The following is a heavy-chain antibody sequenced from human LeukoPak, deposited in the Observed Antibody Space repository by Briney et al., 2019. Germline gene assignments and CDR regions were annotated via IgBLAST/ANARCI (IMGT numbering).Heavy chain of an antibody. V-gene: IGHV4-59*01. Sequence: SETLSLTCTVSGGSISSYYWSWIRQPPGKGLEWIGYIYYSGSTNYNPSLKSRVTISVDTSKNQFSLKLTSVTAADTAVYYCARVNGVTDAFDIWGQGTMVTVSS. J-gene: IGHJ3*02. D-gene: IGHD2-8*01. CDR2: IYYSGST. CDR1: GGSISSYY. CDR3: ARVNGVTDAFDI.